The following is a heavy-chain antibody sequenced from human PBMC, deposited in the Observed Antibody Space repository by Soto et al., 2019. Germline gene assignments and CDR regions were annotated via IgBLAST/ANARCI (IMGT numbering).Heavy chain of an antibody. CDR2: IYWDDDK. V-gene: IGHV2-5*02. D-gene: IGHD3-3*01. J-gene: IGHJ4*02. CDR1: GFSLTTSGVG. CDR3: AHRVLRTVSGLVTTTAIYFDF. Sequence: ITLNESGPTQVKPRQTLTLTCTFSGFSLTTSGVGVGWICQSPGKAPEWLALIYWDDDKRYSPSLKSRLTITTDTSKNQVVLTMADLDPADTATYYCAHRVLRTVSGLVTTTAIYFDFWGQGTPVAVSS.